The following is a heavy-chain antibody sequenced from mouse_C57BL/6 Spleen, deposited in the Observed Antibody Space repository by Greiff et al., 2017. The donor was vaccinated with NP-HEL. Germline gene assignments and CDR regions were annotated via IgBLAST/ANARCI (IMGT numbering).Heavy chain of an antibody. Sequence: QVHVKQPGAELVRPGSSVKLSCKASGYTFPSYWMHWVKQRPGQGLEWIGVIDPSDSYTNYNQKFKGKATLTVDTSSSTAYMQLSSLTSEDSAVYYCARRGRSSIYFDYWGQGTTLTVSS. J-gene: IGHJ2*01. D-gene: IGHD1-1*01. V-gene: IGHV1-59*01. CDR2: IDPSDSYT. CDR1: GYTFPSYW. CDR3: ARRGRSSIYFDY.